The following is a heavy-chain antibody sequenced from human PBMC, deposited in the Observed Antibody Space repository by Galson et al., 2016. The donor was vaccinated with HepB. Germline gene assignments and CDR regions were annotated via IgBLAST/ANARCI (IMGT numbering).Heavy chain of an antibody. CDR1: GGTFNSFA. D-gene: IGHD2-15*01. J-gene: IGHJ4*02. CDR3: ATENCTGGSCYSNFDY. CDR2: IIPLLDIP. V-gene: IGHV1-69*04. Sequence: SVKVSCKASGGTFNSFAFSWVRQGPGQGLEWMGRIIPLLDIPNYAQNFQGRVTIIADKSTTTAYMELSSLRSEDTAVYYCATENCTGGSCYSNFDYWGQGTLVTVSS.